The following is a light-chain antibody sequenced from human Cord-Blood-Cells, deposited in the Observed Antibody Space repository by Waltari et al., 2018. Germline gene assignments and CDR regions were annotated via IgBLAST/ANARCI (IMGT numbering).Light chain of an antibody. CDR3: QQSYSTPVT. V-gene: IGKV1-39*01. J-gene: IGKJ5*01. CDR2: AAS. CDR1: QSISSY. Sequence: DMQMTQSPSSLSASVGDRVTITCRASQSISSYLNWYQQKPGKAPKLLIDAASSLQSGVPSRFSGRGSGTDFTHTISSLQPEDFATYYCQQSYSTPVTVGQGTRLEIK.